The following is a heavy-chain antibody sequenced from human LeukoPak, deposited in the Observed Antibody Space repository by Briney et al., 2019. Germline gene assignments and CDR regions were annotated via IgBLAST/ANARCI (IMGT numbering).Heavy chain of an antibody. CDR1: GFTFSTYA. J-gene: IGHJ3*02. CDR2: ITNNGGST. Sequence: PGGSLRLSCSASGFTFSTYAMHWVRQAPGKGLEYVSAITNNGGSTNYADSVKGRFTISRDNSKNALYLQMNSLRAEDTAVYYCASCFGDTANAFDIWGQGTMVTVSS. CDR3: ASCFGDTANAFDI. D-gene: IGHD3-16*01. V-gene: IGHV3-64*04.